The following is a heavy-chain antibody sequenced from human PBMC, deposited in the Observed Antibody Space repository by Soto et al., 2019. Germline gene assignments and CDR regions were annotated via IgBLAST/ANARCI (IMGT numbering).Heavy chain of an antibody. CDR1: GGSISSYY. Sequence: ETLSLTCTVSGGSISSYYWSWIRQPPGKGLEWIGYIYYSGSTNYNPSLKSRVTISVDTSKNQVSLKLSSVTAADTAVYYCAGRVDAAMVYYYYGMDVWGQGTTVTVSS. V-gene: IGHV4-59*01. D-gene: IGHD5-18*01. CDR2: IYYSGST. J-gene: IGHJ6*02. CDR3: AGRVDAAMVYYYYGMDV.